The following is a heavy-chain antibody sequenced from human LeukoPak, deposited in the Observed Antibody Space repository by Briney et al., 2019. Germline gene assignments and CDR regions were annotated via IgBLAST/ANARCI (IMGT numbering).Heavy chain of an antibody. CDR1: GYSFTTYW. CDR3: ARTYCSTKACSYFDF. Sequence: GESLRISCEGSGYSFTTYWIAWVRQMPGKGLEWMGISYSDDSDTKYSPSFQGQVTIPIDKSIRTAYLQWSSLKASDTAVYYCARTYCSTKACSYFDFWGQGTLVTVSS. J-gene: IGHJ4*02. V-gene: IGHV5-51*01. CDR2: SYSDDSDT. D-gene: IGHD2-2*01.